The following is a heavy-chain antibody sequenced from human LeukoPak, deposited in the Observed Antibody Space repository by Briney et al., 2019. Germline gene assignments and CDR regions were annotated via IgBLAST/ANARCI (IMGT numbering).Heavy chain of an antibody. D-gene: IGHD4-17*01. CDR1: GGSISSYY. V-gene: IGHV4-59*01. J-gene: IGHJ3*02. CDR3: ARRRGDYLALDAFDI. Sequence: SETLSLTCTVSGGSISSYYWSWIRQPPGKGLEWIGYIYYSGSTNYNPSLKSRVTISVNTSKNQFSLKLSSVTAADTAVYYCARRRGDYLALDAFDIWGQGTMVTVSS. CDR2: IYYSGST.